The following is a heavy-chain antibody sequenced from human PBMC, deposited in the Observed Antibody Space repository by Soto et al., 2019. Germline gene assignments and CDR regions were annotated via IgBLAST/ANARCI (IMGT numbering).Heavy chain of an antibody. Sequence: SETLSLTCTVSGGSISSYYWSWIRQPPGKGLEWIGYIYHSGSTNYNPSLKSRVTISVDTSKNQFSLKLSSVTAADTAVYYCASRWERDYYYYMDVWGKGTTVTVSS. CDR1: GGSISSYY. J-gene: IGHJ6*03. CDR3: ASRWERDYYYYMDV. D-gene: IGHD1-26*01. CDR2: IYHSGST. V-gene: IGHV4-59*01.